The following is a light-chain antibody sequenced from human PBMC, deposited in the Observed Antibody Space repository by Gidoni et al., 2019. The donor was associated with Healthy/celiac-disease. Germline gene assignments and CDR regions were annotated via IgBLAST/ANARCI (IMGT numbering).Light chain of an antibody. Sequence: QSVLTQPPSVAGAPGQRVTISCTGSSANIGAGYDVHWYQQLPGTAPKLLIYGNSNRPSWVPDRFSGSKSGTSASLAITVLQAEDEADYYCQSYDSSLSFYVFGTGTKVTVL. CDR3: QSYDSSLSFYV. CDR2: GNS. V-gene: IGLV1-40*01. J-gene: IGLJ1*01. CDR1: SANIGAGYD.